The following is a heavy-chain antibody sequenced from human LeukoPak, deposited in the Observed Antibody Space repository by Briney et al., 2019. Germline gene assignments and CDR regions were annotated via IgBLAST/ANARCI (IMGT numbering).Heavy chain of an antibody. D-gene: IGHD2-2*01. CDR2: ISYDGSNK. J-gene: IGHJ3*02. V-gene: IGHV3-30*11. CDR3: ARDRCSSTSCRSHAFDI. Sequence: RRSLRLACPASGFTFSSYAMHWVRHAPGKGLEWVAVISYDGSNKYYADSVKGRFTMSRDNSKNTLYLQMNSLRAEDTAVYYCARDRCSSTSCRSHAFDIWGQGTMVTVSS. CDR1: GFTFSSYA.